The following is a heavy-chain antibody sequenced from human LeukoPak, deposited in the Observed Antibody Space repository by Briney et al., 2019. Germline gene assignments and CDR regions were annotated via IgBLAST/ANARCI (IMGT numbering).Heavy chain of an antibody. CDR1: GFTFSSYA. J-gene: IGHJ4*02. Sequence: GGSLRLSCAASGFTFSSYAMHWVRQAPGKGLEWVAVISYDGSNKYYADSVKSRFTISRDNSKNTLYLQMNSLRAEDTAVYYCARGFHAERYYYDSSGSWWLDYWGQGTLVTVSS. V-gene: IGHV3-30-3*01. CDR3: ARGFHAERYYYDSSGSWWLDY. CDR2: ISYDGSNK. D-gene: IGHD3-22*01.